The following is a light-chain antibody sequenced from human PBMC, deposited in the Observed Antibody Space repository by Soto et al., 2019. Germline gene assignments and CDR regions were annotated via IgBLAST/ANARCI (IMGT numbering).Light chain of an antibody. Sequence: QSVLTQPPSVSAAPGQTVTISCSGSSSNIGNNYVSWYQHLPGTAPKLLIHDNNKRPSGIPDRFSGSKSGTSATLGITGLQTGDEADYYCATWDSSLSAAGFGPGTKLTVL. CDR3: ATWDSSLSAAG. CDR1: SSNIGNNY. CDR2: DNN. V-gene: IGLV1-51*01. J-gene: IGLJ1*01.